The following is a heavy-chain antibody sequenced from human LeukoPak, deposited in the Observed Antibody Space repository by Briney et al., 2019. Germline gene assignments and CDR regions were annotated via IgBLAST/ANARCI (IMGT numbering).Heavy chain of an antibody. CDR2: IYTSGST. Sequence: SETLSLTCTVSGGSISSGSYYWSWIRQPAGKGVEWIGRIYTSGSTNYNPSLKSRVTISVDTSKNQFSLKLSSVTAADTAVYYCASTYGSGGYYYYFMDVWGKGTTVTVSS. CDR1: GGSISSGSYY. J-gene: IGHJ6*03. CDR3: ASTYGSGGYYYYFMDV. D-gene: IGHD3-10*01. V-gene: IGHV4-61*02.